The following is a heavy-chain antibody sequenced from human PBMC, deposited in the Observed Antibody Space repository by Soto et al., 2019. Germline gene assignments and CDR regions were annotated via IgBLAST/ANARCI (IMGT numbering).Heavy chain of an antibody. CDR1: GGTISSGDCY. J-gene: IGHJ4*02. CDR3: ARAFDILTSDYSAY. V-gene: IGHV4-30-4*01. Sequence: SETMSVTCTVSGGTISSGDCYWSWIRKPPGKGLEWVGYIYYSGSTYYNPSLKSRVTISVDTSKNQFSLKLSSVTAADTAVYYCARAFDILTSDYSAYWRQGTLVSVSS. D-gene: IGHD3-9*01. CDR2: IYYSGST.